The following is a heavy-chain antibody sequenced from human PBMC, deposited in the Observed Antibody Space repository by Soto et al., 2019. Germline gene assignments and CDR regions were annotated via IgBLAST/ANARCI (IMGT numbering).Heavy chain of an antibody. CDR1: GYTFSNFW. Sequence: PGESLKISCQCSGYTFSNFWIAWLRQLPGKGLEYMGIIYPGDSETRYSPSFHGKVTISADRSIGTAYLQWSILEASDSAFYFCARSTRSSPYFDYWGQGALVAVSS. J-gene: IGHJ4*02. CDR2: IYPGDSET. CDR3: ARSTRSSPYFDY. D-gene: IGHD6-13*01. V-gene: IGHV5-51*01.